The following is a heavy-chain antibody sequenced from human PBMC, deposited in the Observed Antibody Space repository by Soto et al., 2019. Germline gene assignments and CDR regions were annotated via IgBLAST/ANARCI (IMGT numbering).Heavy chain of an antibody. J-gene: IGHJ5*02. D-gene: IGHD1-26*01. CDR3: TRDQGGSYVSWFDP. Sequence: EVQVVESGGGLVKPGGSLRLSCNFSFCMYSMDWVRQAPGKGLEWVASISSGSAFIKYADSVKGRFTISRDNAKNSVSLKMDSLRVEDTAMYYWTRDQGGSYVSWFDPWGRGTLVTVSS. V-gene: IGHV3-21*01. CDR2: ISSGSAFI. CDR1: SFCMYS.